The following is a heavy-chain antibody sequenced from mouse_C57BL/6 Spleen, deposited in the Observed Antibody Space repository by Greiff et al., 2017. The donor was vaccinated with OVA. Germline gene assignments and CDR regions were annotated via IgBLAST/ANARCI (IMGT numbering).Heavy chain of an antibody. CDR3: ARSGDGYFCAMDY. Sequence: VQRVESGAELVRPGTSVKVSCKASGYAFTNYLIEWVKQRPGQGLEWIGVINPGSGGTNYNEKFKGKANLTADKSYSTAYMQLSSLKSEDSAVYFCARSGDGYFCAMDYWGQGTSVTVSS. CDR1: GYAFTNYL. J-gene: IGHJ4*01. D-gene: IGHD2-3*01. CDR2: INPGSGGT. V-gene: IGHV1-54*01.